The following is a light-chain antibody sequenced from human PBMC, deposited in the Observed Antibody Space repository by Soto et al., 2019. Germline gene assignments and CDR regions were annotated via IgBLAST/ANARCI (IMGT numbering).Light chain of an antibody. V-gene: IGLV2-23*01. J-gene: IGLJ1*01. CDR2: EGS. Sequence: QSVLAQPASVSGSPGQSITISCTGTSSDVGSYNLVSWYQQHPGKAPKLMIYEGSKRPSGVSNRFSGSKSGNTASLTISGLQAEDEAYYYCCSYAGSRTLYVFGTGTKVTVL. CDR3: CSYAGSRTLYV. CDR1: SSDVGSYNL.